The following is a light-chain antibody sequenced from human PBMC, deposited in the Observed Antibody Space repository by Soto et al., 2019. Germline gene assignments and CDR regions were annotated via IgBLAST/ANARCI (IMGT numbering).Light chain of an antibody. V-gene: IGLV1-47*01. CDR2: RNN. J-gene: IGLJ2*01. CDR3: TAWDDSLSGPV. CDR1: SSNIGSNY. Sequence: QPVLTQSPSASGTPGQRVTISCSGSSSNIGSNYVYWYQQHPGTAPKLLIHRNNQRPSGVPDRFSGSKSGTSASLAISGLRSEDEADYYCTAWDDSLSGPVFGGGTKVTVL.